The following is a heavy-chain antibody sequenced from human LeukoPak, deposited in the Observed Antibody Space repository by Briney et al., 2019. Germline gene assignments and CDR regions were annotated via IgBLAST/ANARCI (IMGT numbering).Heavy chain of an antibody. CDR1: GYTFTGYY. V-gene: IGHV1-2*02. D-gene: IGHD3-10*01. CDR3: ARGHGSYYYYMDV. CDR2: INPNSGGT. Sequence: ASVTVSCKASGYTFTGYYMHWVRQAPGQWLEWMGWINPNSGGTDYAQKFQGRVTMTRDTSTSTAYMELSRLRSDDTAVYHCARGHGSYYYYMDVWGKGTTVTVSS. J-gene: IGHJ6*03.